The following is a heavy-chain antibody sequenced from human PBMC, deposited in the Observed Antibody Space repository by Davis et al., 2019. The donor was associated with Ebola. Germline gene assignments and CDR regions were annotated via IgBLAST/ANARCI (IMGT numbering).Heavy chain of an antibody. Sequence: GESLKISCAASGFTFSSYAMSWVRQAPGKGLEWVSGISGSGGSTYYADSVKGRFTISRDNSKNTLYLQMNSLRAEDTAVYYCAKHIAPGIRAFDYWGQGALVTVSS. V-gene: IGHV3-23*01. CDR3: AKHIAPGIRAFDY. D-gene: IGHD6-13*01. CDR2: ISGSGGST. J-gene: IGHJ4*02. CDR1: GFTFSSYA.